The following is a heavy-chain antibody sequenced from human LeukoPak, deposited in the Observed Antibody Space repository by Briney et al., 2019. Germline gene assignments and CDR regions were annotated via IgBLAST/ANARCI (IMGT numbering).Heavy chain of an antibody. J-gene: IGHJ4*02. D-gene: IGHD3-3*01. CDR1: GFTFDDYA. Sequence: GGSLRLSCAASGFTFDDYAMHWVRQAPGKGLEWVSAISGSGGTTYYADSVKGRFTISRDNSKNTLYLQMNSLRAEDTAVYYCAKDPRSYFDFWADWGQGTLVTVSS. CDR2: ISGSGGTT. V-gene: IGHV3-23*01. CDR3: AKDPRSYFDFWAD.